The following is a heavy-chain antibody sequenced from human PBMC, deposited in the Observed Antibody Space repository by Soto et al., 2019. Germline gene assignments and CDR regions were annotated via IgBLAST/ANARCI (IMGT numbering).Heavy chain of an antibody. J-gene: IGHJ4*02. V-gene: IGHV4-30-4*01. CDR1: GGSISSGDYY. D-gene: IGHD2-2*01. CDR2: IYYSGST. Sequence: SETLSLTCTVSGGSISSGDYYWSWIRQPPGKGLEWIGYIYYSGSTYYKTSLKSRVTISVDTSKNQFSLKLSSVTAADTAVYYCARESTSYALDYWGQGTLVT. CDR3: ARESTSYALDY.